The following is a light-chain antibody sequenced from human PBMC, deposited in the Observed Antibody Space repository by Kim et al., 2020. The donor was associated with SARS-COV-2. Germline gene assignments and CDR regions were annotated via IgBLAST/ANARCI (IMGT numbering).Light chain of an antibody. CDR1: SSGVGGYNY. Sequence: GQSATTTCSGTSSGVGGYNYVAYYQQHPARAPTLIMYEDSKQPSGVAARFSSGKEGNTASLTVSWLQAAEEADYYCTSYADSSNVVFGGGTKLTVL. J-gene: IGLJ3*02. CDR3: TSYADSSNVV. CDR2: EDS. V-gene: IGLV2-8*01.